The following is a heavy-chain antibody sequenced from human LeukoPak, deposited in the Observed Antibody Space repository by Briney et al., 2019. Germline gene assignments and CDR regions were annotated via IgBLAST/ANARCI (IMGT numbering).Heavy chain of an antibody. CDR2: IYTSGST. D-gene: IGHD3-22*01. J-gene: IGHJ4*02. V-gene: IGHV4-61*02. Sequence: SETLSLTCTVSGGSISSGSYYWSWIRQPAGKGLEWIGRIYTSGSTNYNPSLKSRVTISVDTSKNQFSLKLSSVTAADTAVYYCARSPSQWLPPHPNYFDYWGQGTLVTVSS. CDR3: ARSPSQWLPPHPNYFDY. CDR1: GGSISSGSYY.